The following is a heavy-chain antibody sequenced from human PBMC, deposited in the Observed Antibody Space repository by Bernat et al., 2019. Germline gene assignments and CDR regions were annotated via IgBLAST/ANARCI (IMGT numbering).Heavy chain of an antibody. CDR2: ISYDGSNK. D-gene: IGHD6-6*01. V-gene: IGHV3-30-3*01. J-gene: IGHJ6*02. CDR1: GFTFSSYA. Sequence: QVQLVESGGGVVQPGRSLRLSCAASGFTFSSYAMHWVRQAPGKGLEWVAVISYDGSNKYYADSVKGRFTISRDNSKNSLYLQMNSLRAEDTAVYYCARGGIAARQGYYYYAMDVWGQGTTVTVSS. CDR3: ARGGIAARQGYYYYAMDV.